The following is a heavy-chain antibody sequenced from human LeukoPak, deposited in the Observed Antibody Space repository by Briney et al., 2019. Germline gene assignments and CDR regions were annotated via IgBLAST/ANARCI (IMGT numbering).Heavy chain of an antibody. CDR1: GYSFTSYW. D-gene: IGHD2-21*02. CDR3: AGGQAYCGGDCYPRSDAFDI. V-gene: IGHV5-10-1*04. Sequence: GESLKISCKGSGYSFTSYWISWVRQMPGKGLEWMGRIDPSDSYTNYSPSFQGQVTISADKSISTAYLQWSSLKASDTAMYYCAGGQAYCGGDCYPRSDAFDIWGQGTMVTVSS. J-gene: IGHJ3*02. CDR2: IDPSDSYT.